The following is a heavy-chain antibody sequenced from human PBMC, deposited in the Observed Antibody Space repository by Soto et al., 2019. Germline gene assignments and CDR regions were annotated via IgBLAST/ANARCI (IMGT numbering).Heavy chain of an antibody. CDR2: INHSGST. D-gene: IGHD2-21*02. J-gene: IGHJ5*02. CDR3: ARGSILGRWLQLRYWFEP. V-gene: IGHV4-34*01. Sequence: KAXETLSLPCAVYGGSFSGYYWSWIRQPPGKGLEWIGEINHSGSTNYNPSLKSRVTISVDTSKNQFSLKLSSVTAADTAVYYCARGSILGRWLQLRYWFEPWGQGTLVTVSS. CDR1: GGSFSGYY.